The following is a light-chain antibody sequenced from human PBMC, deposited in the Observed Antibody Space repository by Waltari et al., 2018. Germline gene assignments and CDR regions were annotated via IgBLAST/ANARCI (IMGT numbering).Light chain of an antibody. CDR3: ATWDDSLNGGV. CDR1: SSNIGNNP. CDR2: DDS. J-gene: IGLJ3*02. Sequence: QSVLTQPPSVSEAPRQRVTISCSGSSSNIGNNPFHWYQQLPGKAPRLLIYDDSLLPSGVSDRFSGSKSGTSASLAISGLQSEDEALYYCATWDDSLNGGVFGGGTKLTVL. V-gene: IGLV1-36*01.